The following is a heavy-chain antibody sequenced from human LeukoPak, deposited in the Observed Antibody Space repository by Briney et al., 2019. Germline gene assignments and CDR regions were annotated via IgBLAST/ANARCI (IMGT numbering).Heavy chain of an antibody. D-gene: IGHD3-22*01. CDR2: ISYDGSKK. Sequence: GGSLRLSCAASGFTFSSYGMHWVRQAPGKGLEWVAVISYDGSKKYYADSVKSRFTISRDNSKNTVHLQMNSLRAEDTAVYYCAPPPYYYEANGYSVAWGQGTLVTVSS. V-gene: IGHV3-30*03. CDR1: GFTFSSYG. CDR3: APPPYYYEANGYSVA. J-gene: IGHJ5*02.